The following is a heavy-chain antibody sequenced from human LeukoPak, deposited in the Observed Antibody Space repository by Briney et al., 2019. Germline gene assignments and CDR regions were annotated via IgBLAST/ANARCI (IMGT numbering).Heavy chain of an antibody. Sequence: PGGSLRLSCAASGFTFSGYAMSWVRQAPGEGLEWVSSISGSGDNTYYADSVKGRFTISRDNSKSTLYLQMNSLRAEDTALYYCARTPSGYCSGESCYSGHWGQGTLVTVSS. J-gene: IGHJ4*02. CDR2: ISGSGDNT. CDR1: GFTFSGYA. CDR3: ARTPSGYCSGESCYSGH. D-gene: IGHD2-15*01. V-gene: IGHV3-23*01.